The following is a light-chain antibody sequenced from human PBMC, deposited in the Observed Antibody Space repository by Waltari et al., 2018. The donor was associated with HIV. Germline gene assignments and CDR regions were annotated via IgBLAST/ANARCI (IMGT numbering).Light chain of an antibody. V-gene: IGKV1-9*01. CDR3: QQHNTYPRT. CDR2: GAS. Sequence: DILLTQYPPFLSAAVGDRVTNSCRASPGIRNSVAWFQQKPGRAPKLLIFGASTLPSGVPSRFSGSGSGTQFTLTISSLQPDDFATYYCQQHNTYPRTFGPGT. J-gene: IGKJ3*01. CDR1: PGIRNS.